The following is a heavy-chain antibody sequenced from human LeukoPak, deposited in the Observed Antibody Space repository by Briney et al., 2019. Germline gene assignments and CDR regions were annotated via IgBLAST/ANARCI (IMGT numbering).Heavy chain of an antibody. CDR1: GFTFSSYW. Sequence: GGSLRLSCAASGFTFSSYWMHWVRQAPGKGLVWVSRIKSDGSSTSYADSVKGRFTISRDNAKNTLSLQVNSLRAEDTAVYYCTRDHCSSTSCYTQYYYMDVWGKGTTVTVSS. J-gene: IGHJ6*03. CDR2: IKSDGSST. CDR3: TRDHCSSTSCYTQYYYMDV. V-gene: IGHV3-74*01. D-gene: IGHD2-2*02.